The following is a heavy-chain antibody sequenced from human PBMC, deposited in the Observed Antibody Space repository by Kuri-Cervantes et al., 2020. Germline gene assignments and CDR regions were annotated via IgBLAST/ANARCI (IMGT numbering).Heavy chain of an antibody. CDR2: INHSGST. V-gene: IGHV4-34*01. J-gene: IGHJ4*01. D-gene: IGHD2-2*01. CDR1: GGSFSGYY. CDR3: ARGLDCSSTSCYGYFDY. Sequence: SQTLSLTCAVYGGSFSGYYWSWIRQPPGKGLEWIGEINHSGSTNYNPSLKSRVTISVDTSKNQFSLKLSSVTAADTAVYYCARGLDCSSTSCYGYFDYWGQGPLVTVSS.